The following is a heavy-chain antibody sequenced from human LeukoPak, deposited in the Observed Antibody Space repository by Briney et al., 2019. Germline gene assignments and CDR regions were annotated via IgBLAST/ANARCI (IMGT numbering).Heavy chain of an antibody. D-gene: IGHD3-22*01. V-gene: IGHV1-18*01. J-gene: IGHJ4*02. CDR3: ARTYYYDSSGYYSPDY. CDR2: ISAYNGNT. CDR1: GYTFTSYG. Sequence: ASVKVSCKASGYTFTSYGISWVRQAPGQGLEWMGWISAYNGNTNYAQKLQGRVTMTTDTSTSTAYMELRSLRSDDTAVYYCARTYYYDSSGYYSPDYWGQGTLVTVSS.